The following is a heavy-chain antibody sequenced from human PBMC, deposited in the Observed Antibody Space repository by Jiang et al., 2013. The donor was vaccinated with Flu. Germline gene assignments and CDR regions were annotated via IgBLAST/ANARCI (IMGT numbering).Heavy chain of an antibody. V-gene: IGHV4-39*01. CDR3: ARRGDLIAADY. D-gene: IGHD6-13*01. J-gene: IGHJ4*02. Sequence: LEWIGSIYYSGSTYYNPSLKSRVTISVDTSKNQFSLKLSSVTAADTAVYYCARRGDLIAADYWGQGTLVTVSS. CDR2: IYYSGST.